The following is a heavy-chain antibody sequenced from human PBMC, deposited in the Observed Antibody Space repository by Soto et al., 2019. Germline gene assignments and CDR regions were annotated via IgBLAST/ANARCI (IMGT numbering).Heavy chain of an antibody. J-gene: IGHJ6*02. CDR1: GFIFSGYY. CDR3: AIARPDIVMVVGATTGYYGMDV. V-gene: IGHV3-11*01. Sequence: PGGSLRLSCAASGFIFSGYYITWIRQAPWKGLEWVSYISGSGIHIYYADSVKGRFTISRDNAKNSLYLQLNSLRVEDTAVYYCAIARPDIVMVVGATTGYYGMDVLGRGNRFTVSS. CDR2: ISGSGIHI. D-gene: IGHD2-15*01.